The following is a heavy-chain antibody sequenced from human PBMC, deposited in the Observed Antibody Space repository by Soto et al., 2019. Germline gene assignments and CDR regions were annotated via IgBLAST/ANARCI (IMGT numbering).Heavy chain of an antibody. Sequence: ASVKVSCKASGYTFTSYGISWVRQAPGQGLEWMGWISAYNGNTNYGQKLHGRVSRTTDTSTSTAYMDLRNLRSDDTAVYYCARDISGQVVPAYGMGVWGQGTRVTVSS. D-gene: IGHD2-2*01. CDR2: ISAYNGNT. J-gene: IGHJ6*02. V-gene: IGHV1-18*01. CDR3: ARDISGQVVPAYGMGV. CDR1: GYTFTSYG.